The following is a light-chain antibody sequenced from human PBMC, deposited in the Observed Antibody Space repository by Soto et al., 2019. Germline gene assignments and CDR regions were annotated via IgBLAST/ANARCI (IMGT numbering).Light chain of an antibody. CDR3: QQYTTRPPWT. Sequence: EIVMTQSPATLSVSPGERATLSCRASQSVTTNLAWYQQKPGQAPRLLIYGASTRATGIPARFSGSGSGTEFTLTISSLQSDYFAVYYCQQYTTRPPWTFGQGTRV. CDR2: GAS. J-gene: IGKJ1*01. CDR1: QSVTTN. V-gene: IGKV3-15*01.